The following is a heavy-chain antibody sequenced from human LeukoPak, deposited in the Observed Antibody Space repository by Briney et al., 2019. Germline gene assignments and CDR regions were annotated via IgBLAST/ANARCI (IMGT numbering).Heavy chain of an antibody. V-gene: IGHV3-73*01. J-gene: IGHJ4*02. Sequence: GGSLRLSCAASGFTLSDSSVYWVRQASGKGLEWLGRIRSKANNYAISYAASVKGRFTVSRDDSKNMAYLQMSSLRAEDTAIYYCTRLGDYSEAGGYWGQGTLVTVSS. CDR1: GFTLSDSS. CDR3: TRLGDYSEAGGY. D-gene: IGHD4-11*01. CDR2: IRSKANNYAI.